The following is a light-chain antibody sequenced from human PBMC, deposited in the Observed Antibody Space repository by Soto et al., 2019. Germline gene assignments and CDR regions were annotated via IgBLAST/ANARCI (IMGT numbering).Light chain of an antibody. CDR3: QQRYTWPLT. CDR2: DAS. CDR1: QTLSTY. Sequence: EIVLTQSPATLSLSPGDRTTLSCRASQTLSTYVAWYQQKPGQAPRLLIYDASNRATGIPARFSGSGSGADFTLTISSLEPEDFAVYYCQQRYTWPLTFGQGTKVDIK. J-gene: IGKJ1*01. V-gene: IGKV3-11*01.